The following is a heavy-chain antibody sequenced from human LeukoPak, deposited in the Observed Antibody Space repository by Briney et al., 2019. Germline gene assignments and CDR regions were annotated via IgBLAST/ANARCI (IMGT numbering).Heavy chain of an antibody. V-gene: IGHV1-2*02. J-gene: IGHJ4*02. CDR1: GYPVTSYC. D-gene: IGHD5-24*01. CDR3: ARADGYNDLDY. Sequence: ASVNVSCKASGYPVTSYCIHWVREAPGQGLEWMGWFNPTSGRTKYAQKFEGRVTMTRDTSISTAYMEVSSLTSEDTAVYYCARADGYNDLDYWGQGTLVTVSS. CDR2: FNPTSGRT.